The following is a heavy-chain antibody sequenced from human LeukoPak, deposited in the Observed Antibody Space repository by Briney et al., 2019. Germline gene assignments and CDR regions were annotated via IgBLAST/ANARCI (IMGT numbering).Heavy chain of an antibody. CDR2: IYYSGST. D-gene: IGHD1-1*01. Sequence: PSETLSLTCTVSGGSISSGDYYWSWIRQPPGKGLEWIGYIYYSGSTYYNPSLKSRVTISVDTSKNQFSLKLSSVTAADTAVYYCARGTPRTGTISDYWGQGTLVTVSS. J-gene: IGHJ4*02. V-gene: IGHV4-30-4*01. CDR1: GGSISSGDYY. CDR3: ARGTPRTGTISDY.